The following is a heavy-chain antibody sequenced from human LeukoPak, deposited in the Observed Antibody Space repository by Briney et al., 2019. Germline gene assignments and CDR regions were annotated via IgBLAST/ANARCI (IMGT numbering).Heavy chain of an antibody. D-gene: IGHD2-2*01. J-gene: IGHJ4*02. V-gene: IGHV1-18*01. CDR2: ISAFNGDT. Sequence: ASVKVSCRASGYAFTRYGFSWVRQAPGQGLEWMGWISAFNGDTNYAQNFKGRVTMTTDTSTRTAYMELRSLRSDDTAVYYCATGRYCSSATCPLDQWGQGTLVTVSS. CDR3: ATGRYCSSATCPLDQ. CDR1: GYAFTRYG.